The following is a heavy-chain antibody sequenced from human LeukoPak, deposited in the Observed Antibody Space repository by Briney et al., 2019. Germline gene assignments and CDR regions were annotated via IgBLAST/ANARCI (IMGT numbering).Heavy chain of an antibody. V-gene: IGHV3-7*01. CDR1: GFTFSSYW. Sequence: SGGSLRLSCAASGFTFSSYWMSWVRQAPGKGLEWVANIKQDGSEKYYVDSVKGRFTISRDNAKNSLYLQMNSLRAEDTAMYYCARDGDFDAFDIWGQGTMVTVSS. J-gene: IGHJ3*02. CDR2: IKQDGSEK. D-gene: IGHD2-21*02. CDR3: ARDGDFDAFDI.